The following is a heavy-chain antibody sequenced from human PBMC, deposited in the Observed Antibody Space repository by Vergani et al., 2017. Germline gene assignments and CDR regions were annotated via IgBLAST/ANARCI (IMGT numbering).Heavy chain of an antibody. V-gene: IGHV4-38-2*01. J-gene: IGHJ5*02. CDR1: GYSISSGYY. D-gene: IGHD5-18*01. CDR2: IYYSGST. CDR3: ARATWIQLSCWFDP. Sequence: QVQLQESGPGLVKPSETLSLTCAVSGYSISSGYYWGWFRQPPAKGLEWIGSIYYSGSTYYNPPSKSRVTISVDTSKNQFSLKLSSVTAADTAVYYCARATWIQLSCWFDPWGQGTLVTVSS.